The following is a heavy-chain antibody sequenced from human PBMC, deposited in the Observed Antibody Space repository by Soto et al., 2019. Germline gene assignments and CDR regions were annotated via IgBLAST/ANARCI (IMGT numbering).Heavy chain of an antibody. CDR1: GFTFSSYA. D-gene: IGHD6-19*01. Sequence: EVQLLESGGGLVQPGGSLRLSCAASGFTFSSYAMNWVRQAPGKGLEWVSSITGDSGTTFYADSVKGRFTISRDNSMNTLYLQMNSLRAEDTALYSCARGGREWLTPFEYWGQGTLVTVSS. CDR3: ARGGREWLTPFEY. V-gene: IGHV3-23*01. J-gene: IGHJ4*02. CDR2: ITGDSGTT.